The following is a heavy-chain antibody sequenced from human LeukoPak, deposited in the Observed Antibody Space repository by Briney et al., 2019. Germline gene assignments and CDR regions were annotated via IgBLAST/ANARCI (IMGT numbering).Heavy chain of an antibody. CDR2: MNPNSGNT. CDR3: ARDSYYDSSGYLHL. D-gene: IGHD3-22*01. J-gene: IGHJ3*01. Sequence: GASVKVSCKASGYTFTSYDINWVRQATGQGLEWMGWMNPNSGNTGYAQKFQGRVTMTRDMSTSTVYMELSSLRSEDTAVYYCARDSYYDSSGYLHLWGQGTMVTVSS. CDR1: GYTFTSYD. V-gene: IGHV1-8*02.